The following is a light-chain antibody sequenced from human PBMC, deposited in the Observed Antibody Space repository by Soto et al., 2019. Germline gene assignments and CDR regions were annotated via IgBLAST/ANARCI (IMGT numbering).Light chain of an antibody. Sequence: EIVLTQSPGTLSLSPGERATLSCRVSQSVSNNYLAWYQQKPGQAPRLLIYDASNRATGIPARFSGSGSGTDFTLTISSLEPEDVAVYYCQQRSNWPKTFGQGTKVDIK. J-gene: IGKJ1*01. CDR3: QQRSNWPKT. V-gene: IGKV3-11*01. CDR2: DAS. CDR1: QSVSNNY.